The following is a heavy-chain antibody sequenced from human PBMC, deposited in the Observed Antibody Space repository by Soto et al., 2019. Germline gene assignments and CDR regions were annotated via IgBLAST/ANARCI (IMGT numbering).Heavy chain of an antibody. CDR2: IYHSGST. V-gene: IGHV4-30-2*01. D-gene: IGHD3-16*01. CDR3: AIFHDWGSVQYDWFDP. J-gene: IGHJ5*02. Sequence: SEALSLTWAVSGGSISSGGYSWSWIRQPPGKSLEWIGYIYHSGSTYYNPSLKSRVSISAGRSRNQFSLKLSFVTAADTAVYYCAIFHDWGSVQYDWFDPWGQGTLVSGSS. CDR1: GGSISSGGYS.